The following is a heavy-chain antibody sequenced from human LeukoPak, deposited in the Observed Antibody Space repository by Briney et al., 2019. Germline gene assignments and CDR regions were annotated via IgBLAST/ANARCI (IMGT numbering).Heavy chain of an antibody. Sequence: GGSLRLSCAASGFTFSSYAVSWVRQAPGKGLEWVSAISGSGGSTYYADSVKGRFTISRDNSKNTLYLQMNSLRAEDTAVHYCAKVDRTDGYYYHMDVWGKGTTVTVSS. D-gene: IGHD2-8*01. CDR2: ISGSGGST. V-gene: IGHV3-23*01. CDR1: GFTFSSYA. CDR3: AKVDRTDGYYYHMDV. J-gene: IGHJ6*03.